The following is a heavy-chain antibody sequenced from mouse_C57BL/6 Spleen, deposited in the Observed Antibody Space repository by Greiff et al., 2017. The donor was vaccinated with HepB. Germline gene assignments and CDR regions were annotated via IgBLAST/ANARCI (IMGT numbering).Heavy chain of an antibody. CDR3: ARGVYYYGSSHDY. J-gene: IGHJ2*01. CDR1: GFTFSDYG. D-gene: IGHD1-1*01. Sequence: DVQLVESGGGLVKPGGSLKLSCAASGFTFSDYGMHWVRQAPEKGLEWVAYISSGSSTIYYADTVKGRFTISRDNAKNTLFLQMTSLRSEDTAMYYCARGVYYYGSSHDYWGQGTTLTVSS. V-gene: IGHV5-17*01. CDR2: ISSGSSTI.